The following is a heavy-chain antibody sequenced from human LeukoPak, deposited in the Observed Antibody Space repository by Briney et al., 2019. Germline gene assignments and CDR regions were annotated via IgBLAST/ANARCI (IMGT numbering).Heavy chain of an antibody. Sequence: SEPLSLTCTVSGGSISSYYWSWIRQPPGKGLEGIGYIYYSGSTNYNPSLKSRVTISVDTSKNQFSLKLSSVTAADTAVYYCAREWGDPPLYWFDPWGQGTLVTVSS. CDR1: GGSISSYY. CDR3: AREWGDPPLYWFDP. V-gene: IGHV4-59*01. D-gene: IGHD2-21*02. CDR2: IYYSGST. J-gene: IGHJ5*02.